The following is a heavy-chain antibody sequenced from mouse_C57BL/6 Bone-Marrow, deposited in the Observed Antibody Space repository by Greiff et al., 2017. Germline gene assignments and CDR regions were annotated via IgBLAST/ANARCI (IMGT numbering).Heavy chain of an antibody. CDR3: ARGWLPFAY. CDR1: GYTFTSYW. J-gene: IGHJ3*01. Sequence: QVQLQQPGAELVMPGASVKLSCKASGYTFTSYWMHWVKQRPGQGLEWIGEIDPSDSYTNYNQKFKGKSTLTVDKSSSTAYMQLSRLTSEDSAVYYCARGWLPFAYWGQGTLVTVSA. V-gene: IGHV1-69*01. D-gene: IGHD2-2*01. CDR2: IDPSDSYT.